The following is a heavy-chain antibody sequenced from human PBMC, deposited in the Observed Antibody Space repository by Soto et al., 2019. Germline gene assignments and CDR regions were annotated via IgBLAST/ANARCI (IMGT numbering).Heavy chain of an antibody. V-gene: IGHV3-33*01. J-gene: IGHJ6*02. Sequence: QVQLVESGGGVVQPGRSLRLSCAASGFTFSSYGMHWVRQAPGKGLELVAVIWYDGSNKYYADSVKGRFTISRDISKNTRYLQMNSLRAEYTAVYYCARSGTIVWLGPRYYYGMDVWGQGTTVTVSS. CDR2: IWYDGSNK. D-gene: IGHD6-19*01. CDR1: GFTFSSYG. CDR3: ARSGTIVWLGPRYYYGMDV.